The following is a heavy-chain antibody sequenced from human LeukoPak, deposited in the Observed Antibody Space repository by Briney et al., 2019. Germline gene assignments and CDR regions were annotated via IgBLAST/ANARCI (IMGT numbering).Heavy chain of an antibody. CDR3: AGGTWYYDSSGYYEKAYYYYYMDV. D-gene: IGHD3-22*01. Sequence: SQTLSLTCAISGDSVSSNSAAWNWIRQSPSRGLEWLGRTYYRSKWYNDYAVSVKSRITINPDTSKNQFSLQLNSVTPEDTAVYYCAGGTWYYDSSGYYEKAYYYYYMDVWGKGTTVTVSS. CDR2: TYYRSKWYN. J-gene: IGHJ6*03. CDR1: GDSVSSNSAA. V-gene: IGHV6-1*01.